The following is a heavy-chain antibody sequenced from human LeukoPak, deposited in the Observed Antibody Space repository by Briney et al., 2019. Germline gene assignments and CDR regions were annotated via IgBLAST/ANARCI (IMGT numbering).Heavy chain of an antibody. J-gene: IGHJ4*02. Sequence: PSETLSLTCAVYGGSFSGYYWSWIRQPPAKGLEWIGEINHSGSTNYNPSLKSRVTISVDTSKNQFSLKLSSVTAADTAVYYCARGRVTMVRGVIMGYYFDYWGQGTLVTVSS. CDR1: GGSFSGYY. D-gene: IGHD3-10*01. V-gene: IGHV4-34*01. CDR3: ARGRVTMVRGVIMGYYFDY. CDR2: INHSGST.